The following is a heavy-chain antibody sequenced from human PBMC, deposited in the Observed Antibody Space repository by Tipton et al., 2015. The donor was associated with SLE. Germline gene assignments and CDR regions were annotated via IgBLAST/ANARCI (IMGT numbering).Heavy chain of an antibody. J-gene: IGHJ4*02. Sequence: TLSLTCAVYGGSFSGYYWSWIRQPPGKGLEWIGEINHSGSSNYNPSLKSRVTISVDTSKHQFSLKLSSVTAADTAVYYCARVTYYDFWSGYSDLFDYWGQGTLVTVSS. CDR3: ARVTYYDFWSGYSDLFDY. D-gene: IGHD3-3*01. CDR2: INHSGSS. CDR1: GGSFSGYY. V-gene: IGHV4-34*01.